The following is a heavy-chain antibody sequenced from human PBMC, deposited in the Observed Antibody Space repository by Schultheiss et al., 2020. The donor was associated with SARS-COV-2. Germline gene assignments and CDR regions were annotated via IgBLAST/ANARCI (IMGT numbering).Heavy chain of an antibody. J-gene: IGHJ2*01. Sequence: GESLKISCKASGYTFTGYYMHWVRQAPGQGLEWMGWINPNSGGTNYAQKFQGRVTMTRDTSTSTAYMELSSLRSEDTAVYYCARGGELPAALWGWYFDLWGRGTLVTVSS. CDR2: INPNSGGT. D-gene: IGHD2-2*01. CDR3: ARGGELPAALWGWYFDL. V-gene: IGHV1-2*02. CDR1: GYTFTGYY.